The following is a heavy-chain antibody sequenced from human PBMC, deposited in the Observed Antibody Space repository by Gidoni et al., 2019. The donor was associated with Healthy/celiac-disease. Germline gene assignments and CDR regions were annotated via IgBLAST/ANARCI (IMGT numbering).Heavy chain of an antibody. J-gene: IGHJ6*03. Sequence: QVQLQQWGAGLLKPSETLSLTCAVYGGSFSGYYWRWIRQPPGTGLEWFGEINHSGSTNYNPSLKSRVTISVDTSKNQFSLKLSSVTAADTAVYYCARGPAGRYYDFWSGYLDQNYYMDVWGKGTTVTVSS. D-gene: IGHD3-3*01. CDR2: INHSGST. CDR1: GGSFSGYY. V-gene: IGHV4-34*01. CDR3: ARGPAGRYYDFWSGYLDQNYYMDV.